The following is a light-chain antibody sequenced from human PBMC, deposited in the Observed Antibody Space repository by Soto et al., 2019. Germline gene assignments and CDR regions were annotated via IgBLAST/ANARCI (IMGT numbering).Light chain of an antibody. J-gene: IGKJ4*01. CDR1: QSVSSY. CDR3: QQRSNWPPDT. Sequence: EIVLKQSPATLSLSPRERATLSCRASQSVSSYLAWYQQKPGQAPRLLIYDASNRATGIPARFSGSGSGTDFTLTISSLEPEDFAVYYCQQRSNWPPDTFGGGTKVEIK. CDR2: DAS. V-gene: IGKV3-11*01.